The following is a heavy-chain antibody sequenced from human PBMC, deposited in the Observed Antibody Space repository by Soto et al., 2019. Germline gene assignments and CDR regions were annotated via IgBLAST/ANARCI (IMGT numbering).Heavy chain of an antibody. D-gene: IGHD3-22*01. Sequence: QVQLQESGPGLVKPSQTLSLTCTVSGGSISSGGYYWSWIRQHPGKGLEWIGYIYYSGSTYYNPSLKSRVTISVDTSKNQFSLKLSAVTAADTAVYYCARDTGDSSGYYERAFAIWGQGTMVTVSS. CDR3: ARDTGDSSGYYERAFAI. V-gene: IGHV4-31*03. CDR2: IYYSGST. J-gene: IGHJ3*02. CDR1: GGSISSGGYY.